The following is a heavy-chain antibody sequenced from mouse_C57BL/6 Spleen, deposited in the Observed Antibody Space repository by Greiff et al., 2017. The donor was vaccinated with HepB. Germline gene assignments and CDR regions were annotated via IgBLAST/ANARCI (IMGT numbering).Heavy chain of an antibody. CDR1: GFTFSSYT. Sequence: EVKLVESGGGLVKPGGSLKLSCAASGFTFSSYTMSWVRQTPEKRLEWVATISGGGGNTYYPDSVKGRFTISRDNAKNTLYLQMSSLRSEDTALYYCAREYYGSSYFDYWGQGTTLTVSS. V-gene: IGHV5-9*01. J-gene: IGHJ2*01. CDR3: AREYYGSSYFDY. D-gene: IGHD1-1*01. CDR2: ISGGGGNT.